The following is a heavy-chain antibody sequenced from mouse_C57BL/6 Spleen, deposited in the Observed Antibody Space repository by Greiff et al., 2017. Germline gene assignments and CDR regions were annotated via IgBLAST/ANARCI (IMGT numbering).Heavy chain of an antibody. CDR2: IYPGSGNT. J-gene: IGHJ1*03. CDR1: GYTFTDYY. D-gene: IGHD2-3*01. CDR3: AREGWSKYFDV. V-gene: IGHV1-76*01. Sequence: QVQLKQSGAELVRPGASVKLSCKASGYTFTDYYINWVKQRPGQGLEWIARIYPGSGNTYYNEKFKGKATLTAEKSSSTAYMQLSSLTSEDSAVYFCAREGWSKYFDVWGTGTTVTVSS.